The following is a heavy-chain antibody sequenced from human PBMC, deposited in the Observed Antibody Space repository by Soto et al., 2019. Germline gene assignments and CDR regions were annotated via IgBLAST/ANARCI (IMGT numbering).Heavy chain of an antibody. V-gene: IGHV4-59*01. CDR1: GGSISSYY. CDR3: ARASSCCDGSGSLVFDY. D-gene: IGHD3-22*01. Sequence: SETLSLTCTVSGGSISSYYWSWIRQPPGKGLEWIGYIYYSGSTNYNPSLKSRVTISVDTSKNQFSLKLSSVTAADTAVYYCARASSCCDGSGSLVFDYWGQGTLVTVSS. CDR2: IYYSGST. J-gene: IGHJ4*02.